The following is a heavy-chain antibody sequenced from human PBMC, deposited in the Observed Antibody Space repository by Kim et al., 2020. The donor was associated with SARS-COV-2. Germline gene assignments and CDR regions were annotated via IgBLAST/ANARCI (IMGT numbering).Heavy chain of an antibody. J-gene: IGHJ3*02. CDR2: VKQDGSEK. V-gene: IGHV3-7*03. CDR3: ARNKNYIVVVVAAIFPDAFDI. D-gene: IGHD2-15*01. Sequence: GGSLRLSCAASGFTFSSYWMSWVRQAPGKGLEWVANVKQDGSEKYYVDSVKGRFTISRDNAKNSLYLQMNSLRAEDTAVYYCARNKNYIVVVVAAIFPDAFDIWGQGTMVTVSS. CDR1: GFTFSSYW.